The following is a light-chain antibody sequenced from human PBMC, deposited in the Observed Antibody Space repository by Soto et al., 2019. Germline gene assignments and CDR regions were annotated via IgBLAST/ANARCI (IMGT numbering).Light chain of an antibody. CDR2: GAS. CDR1: QSVSSSY. CDR3: QQYGSSPVT. J-gene: IGKJ2*01. Sequence: EIVLTQSPGTLSLSPGERATLSCRASQSVSSSYLAWYQQKPGQAPRLLIYGASSRATGIPDRFSGSGSGTDFTLTISRLETEDFAVYYCQQYGSSPVTFGQGTKLQIK. V-gene: IGKV3-20*01.